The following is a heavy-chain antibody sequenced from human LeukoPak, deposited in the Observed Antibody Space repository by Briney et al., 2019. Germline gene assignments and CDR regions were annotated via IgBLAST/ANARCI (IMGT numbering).Heavy chain of an antibody. J-gene: IGHJ4*02. V-gene: IGHV4-59*08. D-gene: IGHD4-17*01. CDR1: GGSISSYY. CDR2: IYYSRST. CDR3: ARHLQVTTDFDY. Sequence: SETLSLTCTVSGGSISSYYWSWIRQPPGKGLEWIGYIYYSRSTNYNPSLKSRVTISVDTSKNQFSLKLSSVTAADTAVYCCARHLQVTTDFDYWGQGTLVTVSS.